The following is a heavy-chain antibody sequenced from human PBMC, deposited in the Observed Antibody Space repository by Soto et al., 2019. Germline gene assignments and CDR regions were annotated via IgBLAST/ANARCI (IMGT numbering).Heavy chain of an antibody. CDR1: GGFIDSFY. CDR3: ARAFGSRNWFDP. Sequence: QVQLQESGPGLVKPSATLSLTCNVSGGFIDSFYWSWIRQPPGKGLEWIGYVDYLGSTKYNPSLESRLTISVYTSKNQFSLRLNSVTAADTATYYCARAFGSRNWFDPWGQGTLVTVSA. CDR2: VDYLGST. D-gene: IGHD3-16*01. J-gene: IGHJ5*02. V-gene: IGHV4-59*01.